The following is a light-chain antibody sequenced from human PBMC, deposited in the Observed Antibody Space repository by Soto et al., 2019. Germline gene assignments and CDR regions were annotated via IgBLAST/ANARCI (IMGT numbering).Light chain of an antibody. CDR3: SSYTSSSTPHV. J-gene: IGLJ1*01. Sequence: QSALTQPASVSGSPGQSITISCTGTSSDVGGYNYVSWYQQHPGKAPKLMIYEVSNRPSGVSNRFSGSKSGNTASLSISGLQAEDEADYYCSSYTSSSTPHVFGPGTKLTVL. CDR2: EVS. CDR1: SSDVGGYNY. V-gene: IGLV2-14*01.